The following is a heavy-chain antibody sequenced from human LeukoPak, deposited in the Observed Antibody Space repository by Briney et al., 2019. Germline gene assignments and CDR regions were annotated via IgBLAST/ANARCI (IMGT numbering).Heavy chain of an antibody. CDR1: GFTFSSYF. CDR3: AITVDCRATTNCYSYFHH. D-gene: IGHD2-2*01. CDR2: VSNDGTYT. Sequence: GGSLRLSCAASGFTFSSYFMHWVRQAPGKGLVWVSRVSNDGTYTEYADSVKGRFTISRDNAKDTLYLQVNSLRAEDTAVYYCAITVDCRATTNCYSYFHHWGQGTLVTVSS. J-gene: IGHJ1*01. V-gene: IGHV3-74*03.